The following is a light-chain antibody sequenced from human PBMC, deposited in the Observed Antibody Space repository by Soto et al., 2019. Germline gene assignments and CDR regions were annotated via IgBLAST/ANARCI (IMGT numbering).Light chain of an antibody. CDR3: QQRSYLFT. Sequence: EIVFTQSPSTLSLSPGERATLSCRASRSVSSYLAWYQQKPGQAPRLLIYDASNRATGIPARFSGSGSGTDFTLTINSLEPEDVAVYYCQQRSYLFTFGGGTKVDIK. CDR1: RSVSSY. V-gene: IGKV3-11*01. J-gene: IGKJ4*01. CDR2: DAS.